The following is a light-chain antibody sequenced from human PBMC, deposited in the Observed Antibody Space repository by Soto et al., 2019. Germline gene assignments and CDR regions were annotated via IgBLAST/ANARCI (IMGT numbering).Light chain of an antibody. J-gene: IGKJ3*01. CDR2: AAS. V-gene: IGKV1-39*01. CDR1: QSISSY. Sequence: DMQMTQSPSSLSASVGDRVTITCRAIQSISSYLNWYQQKPGKAPKLLIYAASSLQSGVPSRFSGSGSGTDFTLTISSLQPEDFATYYCQQSYSTPLFTFGPGTKVDIK. CDR3: QQSYSTPLFT.